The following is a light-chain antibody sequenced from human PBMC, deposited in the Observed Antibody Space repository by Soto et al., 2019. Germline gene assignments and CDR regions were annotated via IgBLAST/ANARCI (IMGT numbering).Light chain of an antibody. CDR1: SGSIASNY. Sequence: NFMLTQPHSVSESPGKTVTISCTRSSGSIASNYVQWYQQRPDRSPTTVIYEDNQRPSGVPDRFSGTIDSSSNSASLTISGLKTEDEADYYCQSYNSFNWVFGEGTKVTVL. J-gene: IGLJ3*02. V-gene: IGLV6-57*01. CDR2: EDN. CDR3: QSYNSFNWV.